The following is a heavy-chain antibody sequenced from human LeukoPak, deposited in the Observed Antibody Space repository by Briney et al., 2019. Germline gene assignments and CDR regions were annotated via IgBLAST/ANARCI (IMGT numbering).Heavy chain of an antibody. V-gene: IGHV4-59*01. J-gene: IGHJ6*02. CDR2: IYYSGTT. CDR3: AREDPQTTVPEGMDV. D-gene: IGHD4-17*01. Sequence: KPSETLSVTCTVSGGSISYYYWSWIRQSPGKGLEWIGYIYYSGTTNYNPSLKSRVTISVDTSKNQFSLQLRSVTAADTAVYYCAREDPQTTVPEGMDVWGQGTTVTVSS. CDR1: GGSISYYY.